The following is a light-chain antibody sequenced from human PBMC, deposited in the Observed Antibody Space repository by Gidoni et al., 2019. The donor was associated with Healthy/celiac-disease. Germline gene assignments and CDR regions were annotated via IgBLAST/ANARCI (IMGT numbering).Light chain of an antibody. CDR1: SGHSSYA. J-gene: IGLJ3*02. CDR3: QTWGTAWV. V-gene: IGLV4-69*01. CDR2: LNSDGSH. Sequence: QLVLTQSPSASASLGASVKLTCTLSSGHSSYAIAWHQQQPETGPRYLMKLNSDGSHSKGDGIPDRFSGSSSGAERYLTLSSLQSEDEADYYCQTWGTAWVFGGGTKLTVL.